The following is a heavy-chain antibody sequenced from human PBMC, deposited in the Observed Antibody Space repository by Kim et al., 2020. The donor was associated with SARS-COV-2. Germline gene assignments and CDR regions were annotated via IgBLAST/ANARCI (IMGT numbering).Heavy chain of an antibody. CDR3: ARGDRWLQLNPFDY. D-gene: IGHD5-12*01. J-gene: IGHJ4*02. V-gene: IGHV4-34*01. Sequence: NPPLTSRVTISVDTSKTPFSLKLSSVTAADTAVYYCARGDRWLQLNPFDYWGQGTLVTVSS.